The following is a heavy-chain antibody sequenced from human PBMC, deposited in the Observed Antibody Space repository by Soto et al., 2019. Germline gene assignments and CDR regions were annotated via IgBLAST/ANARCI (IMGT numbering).Heavy chain of an antibody. D-gene: IGHD7-27*01. CDR3: ARDRTGDDAFDI. J-gene: IGHJ3*02. CDR1: GGSISSYY. CDR2: IYYSGST. Sequence: SETLSLTSTVSGGSISSYYWSWIRQPPGKGLEWIGYIYYSGSTNYNPSLKGRVTISVDTSKNQFSLKLSSVTAADTAVYYCARDRTGDDAFDIWGQGTMVTVSS. V-gene: IGHV4-59*01.